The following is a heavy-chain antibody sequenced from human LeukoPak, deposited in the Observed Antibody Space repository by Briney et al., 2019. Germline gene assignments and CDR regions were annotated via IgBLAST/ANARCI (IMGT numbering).Heavy chain of an antibody. Sequence: GGSLRLSCAASGFTFSSYAMNWVRQAPGKGLEWVSSISSSSSYIYYADSVKGRFTISRDNAKNSLYLQMNSLRAEDTAVYYCARDPHQTYYYDSSGNRWFDPWGQGTLVTVSS. V-gene: IGHV3-21*01. CDR3: ARDPHQTYYYDSSGNRWFDP. CDR2: ISSSSSYI. J-gene: IGHJ5*02. D-gene: IGHD3-22*01. CDR1: GFTFSSYA.